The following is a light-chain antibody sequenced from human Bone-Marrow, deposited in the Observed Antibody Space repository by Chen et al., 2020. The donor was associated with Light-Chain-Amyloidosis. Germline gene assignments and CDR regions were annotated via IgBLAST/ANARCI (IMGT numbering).Light chain of an antibody. Sequence: SYVLTQPSSVSLAPGPTVTIACGGNNIGSTSVHWYQQTPGQAPLLVVYDDSDRPSGIPERLSGSNSGNTATLTSSRVEAGDEADYYCQVWDRSSDRPVFGGGTKLTVL. CDR2: DDS. CDR3: QVWDRSSDRPV. J-gene: IGLJ3*02. CDR1: NIGSTS. V-gene: IGLV3-21*02.